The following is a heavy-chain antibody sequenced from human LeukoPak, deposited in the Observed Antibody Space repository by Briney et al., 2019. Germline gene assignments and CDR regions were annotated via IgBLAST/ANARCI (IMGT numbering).Heavy chain of an antibody. Sequence: SETLSLTCTVSGGSLISHYWSWLRQPPGKGLECIGKIYYSGTAKYNPSLKSRVTISVDPAKNQFSLRLASVTAADTAVYFCVRDNGSRDGSTSPNYYYGVDVWGQGTTVTVSS. V-gene: IGHV4-59*11. CDR2: IYYSGTA. CDR3: VRDNGSRDGSTSPNYYYGVDV. CDR1: GGSLISHY. J-gene: IGHJ6*02. D-gene: IGHD6-6*01.